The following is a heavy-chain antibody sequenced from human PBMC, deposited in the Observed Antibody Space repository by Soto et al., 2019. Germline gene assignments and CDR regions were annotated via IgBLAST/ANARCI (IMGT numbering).Heavy chain of an antibody. D-gene: IGHD5-12*01. Sequence: PGESLKISCKGSGYSFSSYWVAWVRQKPGKDLEWMGILYPSDSDTRYSPSLQGQVIISADKSISTAYLQWTSLKASDSAIYYCARQGRPYSGSLDYWGQGTPVTSPQ. CDR2: LYPSDSDT. CDR1: GYSFSSYW. V-gene: IGHV5-51*01. J-gene: IGHJ4*02. CDR3: ARQGRPYSGSLDY.